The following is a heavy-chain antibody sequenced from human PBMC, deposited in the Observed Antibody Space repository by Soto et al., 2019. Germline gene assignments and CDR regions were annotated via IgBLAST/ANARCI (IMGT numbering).Heavy chain of an antibody. V-gene: IGHV5-51*01. CDR2: IYPGDSDT. CDR3: ASRIPVGRYSYYYGLDV. Sequence: RGESLKISCKGSGYSFTSYSIGWVRHMPGKGLEWMGIIYPGDSDTRYTPSFQGQVTISANKSISTAYLQWSSLKTSDTAMYYCASRIPVGRYSYYYGLDVWGQGTTVTVSS. D-gene: IGHD5-18*01. CDR1: GYSFTSYS. J-gene: IGHJ6*02.